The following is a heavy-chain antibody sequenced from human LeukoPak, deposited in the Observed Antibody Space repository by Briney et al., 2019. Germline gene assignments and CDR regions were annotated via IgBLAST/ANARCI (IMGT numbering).Heavy chain of an antibody. CDR3: TTDGRDYPFDY. CDR1: GFTFSSYG. J-gene: IGHJ4*02. CDR2: IKSKTDGGTT. V-gene: IGHV3-15*01. Sequence: GGSLRLSCAASGFTFSSYGMHWVRQAPGKGLEWVGRIKSKTDGGTTDYAAPVKGRFTISRDDSKNTLHLQMNSLKTEDTAVYYCTTDGRDYPFDYWGQGTLVTVSS. D-gene: IGHD4-11*01.